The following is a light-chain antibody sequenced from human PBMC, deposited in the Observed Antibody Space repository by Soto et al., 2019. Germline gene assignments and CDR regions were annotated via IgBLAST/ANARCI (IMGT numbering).Light chain of an antibody. CDR1: RSLVASDGNAY. Sequence: EIVLTQTPLLSPVTLGQPASISCRSSRSLVASDGNAYLTWLHQRPGQPPRPLIYKVSQRLSGVPDRFSDSGAGTDFTLHISRVEAEDVGTYFCMQATQLRTFGQGTRLEIK. V-gene: IGKV2-24*01. CDR2: KVS. J-gene: IGKJ5*01. CDR3: MQATQLRT.